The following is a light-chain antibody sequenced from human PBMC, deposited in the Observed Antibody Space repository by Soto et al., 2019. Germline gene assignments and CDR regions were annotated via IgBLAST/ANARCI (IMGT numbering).Light chain of an antibody. CDR2: KAS. J-gene: IGKJ1*01. CDR3: QHYKSDSEA. V-gene: IGKV1-5*03. Sequence: IQMTQCPSTLSGSVGDRVTITCRASQAIXSWLGWYQQKPGKAPKLLXDKASTLKRGGPSRFSGSGSGTEFTLTISSLQPDDFANYYCQHYKSDSEAFGQGTKVDIK. CDR1: QAIXSW.